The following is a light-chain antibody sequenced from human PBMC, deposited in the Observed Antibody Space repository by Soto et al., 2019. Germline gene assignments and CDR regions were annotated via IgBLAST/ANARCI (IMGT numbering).Light chain of an antibody. Sequence: DIVMTQSPDSLAVSLGERATINCKSSRSILYSSNNKNYLAWYQQKPEQPPKLLIYWASTRESGVPDRFKGSGSGTDFTLTISSLQPEDAAVYYCQQYFGALTFGGGTKVEIK. J-gene: IGKJ4*01. V-gene: IGKV4-1*01. CDR2: WAS. CDR3: QQYFGALT. CDR1: RSILYSSNNKNY.